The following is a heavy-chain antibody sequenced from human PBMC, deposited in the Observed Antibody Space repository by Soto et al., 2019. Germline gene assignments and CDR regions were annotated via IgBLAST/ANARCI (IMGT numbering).Heavy chain of an antibody. CDR2: INHSGST. Sequence: QVQLQQWGAGLLKPSETLSLTCAVYGGSFSGYYWSWIRQPPGKGLEWIGEINHSGSTNYNPSLKSRVTISVDTSKNQFSLKLSSVTAADTAVYYCARVVDSRKGDYWGQGTLVTVSS. CDR3: ARVVDSRKGDY. D-gene: IGHD3-22*01. V-gene: IGHV4-34*01. J-gene: IGHJ4*02. CDR1: GGSFSGYY.